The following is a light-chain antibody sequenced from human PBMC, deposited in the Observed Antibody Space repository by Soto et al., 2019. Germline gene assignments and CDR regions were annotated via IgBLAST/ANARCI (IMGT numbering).Light chain of an antibody. CDR1: SSDVGGYNY. J-gene: IGLJ2*01. Sequence: QFALTQPASVSGSPGQSITISCTGTSSDVGGYNYVSWFQQHPGKAPRLMIYEVTNRPSGVSHRFSGSMSGNTASLTISGRQAEDEAEYYCSSYTTSNTVVFGGGTKLTLL. V-gene: IGLV2-14*01. CDR2: EVT. CDR3: SSYTTSNTVV.